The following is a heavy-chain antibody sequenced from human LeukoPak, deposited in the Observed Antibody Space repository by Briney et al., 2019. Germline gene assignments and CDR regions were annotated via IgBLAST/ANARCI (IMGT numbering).Heavy chain of an antibody. CDR1: GGSISSSSYY. J-gene: IGHJ3*02. Sequence: SETLSLTCTASGGSISSSSYYWGWIRQPPGKGLEWIGSIYYSGSTYYNPSLKSRVTISVDTSKNQFSLKLSSVTAADTAVYYCASGSYYDAFDIWGQGTMVTVSS. D-gene: IGHD1-26*01. CDR2: IYYSGST. CDR3: ASGSYYDAFDI. V-gene: IGHV4-39*07.